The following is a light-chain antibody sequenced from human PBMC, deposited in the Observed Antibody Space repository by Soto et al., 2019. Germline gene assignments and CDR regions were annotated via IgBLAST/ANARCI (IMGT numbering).Light chain of an antibody. CDR1: NSAIGNNY. Sequence: QSVLTQPPSVSAAPGQKVTISFSGNNSAIGNNYVSWYQHIPGTPPKLLIYETNKRPSGIPDRFSASKSGTSASLGITGLQTGDEADYYCGTWDNSLSADVFGSGTKVTVL. CDR2: ETN. CDR3: GTWDNSLSADV. V-gene: IGLV1-51*02. J-gene: IGLJ1*01.